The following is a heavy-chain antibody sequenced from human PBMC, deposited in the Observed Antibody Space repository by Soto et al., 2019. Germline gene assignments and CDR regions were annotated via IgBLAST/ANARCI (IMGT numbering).Heavy chain of an antibody. J-gene: IGHJ6*02. V-gene: IGHV1-18*01. CDR1: GYTFTDYG. CDR2: ISPYNGNT. Sequence: QVQLLQSGAEVKKPGASVKVSCKASGYTFTDYGITWVRQAPGQGLEWMGWISPYNGNTDYAQILQGRVTMTTDPXTXAAYMELRWLRSDDTAVYYCTKGGGGHYYDWYGMDVWGQGTTVTVSS. CDR3: TKGGGGHYYDWYGMDV.